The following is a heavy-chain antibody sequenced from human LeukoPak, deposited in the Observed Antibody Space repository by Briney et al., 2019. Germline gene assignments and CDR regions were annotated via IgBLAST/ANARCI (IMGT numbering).Heavy chain of an antibody. CDR2: VSGSGGRT. Sequence: QPGGSLRLSCAASGFTFGSYAMNWVRQAPGKGLEWVSTVSGSGGRTYYADSVKGRFTISRDNSKNTLYMQMNSLRVEDTAVYYCARDRDDYGDPGAFDMWGQGTMVTVSS. CDR3: ARDRDDYGDPGAFDM. J-gene: IGHJ3*02. V-gene: IGHV3-23*01. D-gene: IGHD4-17*01. CDR1: GFTFGSYA.